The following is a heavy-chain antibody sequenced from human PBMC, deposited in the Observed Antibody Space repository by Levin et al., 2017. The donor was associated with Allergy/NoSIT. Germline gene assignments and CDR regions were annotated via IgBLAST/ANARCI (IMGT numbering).Heavy chain of an antibody. D-gene: IGHD5-18*01. CDR2: IIPVFRTT. CDR1: GGTFSTSR. J-gene: IGHJ4*02. V-gene: IGHV1-69*13. Sequence: VASVKVSCKASGGTFSTSRLCWVRQAPGHGLEWMGGIIPVFRTTNYAQKFQDRVTINADESTSTVYMELSSLRSEDTAIYYCARDINRPISLDRDMSGWGPGTLVTVSS. CDR3: ARDINRPISLDRDMSG.